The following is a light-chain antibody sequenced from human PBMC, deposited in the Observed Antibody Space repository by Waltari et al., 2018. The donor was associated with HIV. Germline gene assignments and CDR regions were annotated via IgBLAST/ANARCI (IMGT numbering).Light chain of an antibody. CDR3: QTWDTGIQV. Sequence: QLVLTQSPSASASLGASVKFTCTLSSGHSNYDIAWHQQQPEKGPRYLMKLNSDGSHSKGDGIPDRFSGSSSGAERYLTISSLQSEDEADYYCQTWDTGIQVFGGGTKLTVL. CDR1: SGHSNYD. CDR2: LNSDGSH. V-gene: IGLV4-69*01. J-gene: IGLJ3*02.